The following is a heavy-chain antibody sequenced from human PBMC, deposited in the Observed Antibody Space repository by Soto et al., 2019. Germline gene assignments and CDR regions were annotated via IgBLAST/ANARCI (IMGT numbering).Heavy chain of an antibody. D-gene: IGHD3-10*01. Sequence: ASVKVSCKASGYTFTSYGISWVRQAPGQGLEWMGWISAYNGNTNYAQKLQGRVTMTTDTSTSTAYMELRSLRSDDTAVYYCARDQGVLTVYYYYGMDVWGQGTTVTVSS. J-gene: IGHJ6*02. V-gene: IGHV1-18*01. CDR1: GYTFTSYG. CDR3: ARDQGVLTVYYYYGMDV. CDR2: ISAYNGNT.